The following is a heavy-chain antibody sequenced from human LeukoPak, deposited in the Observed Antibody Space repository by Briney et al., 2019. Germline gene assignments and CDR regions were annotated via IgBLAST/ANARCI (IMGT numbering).Heavy chain of an antibody. CDR2: ISWNSGSI. J-gene: IGHJ4*02. CDR1: GFTFDDYA. V-gene: IGHV3-9*01. D-gene: IGHD4-17*01. Sequence: GGSLRLSCAASGFTFDDYAMHWVRQAPGKGLEWVSGISWNSGSIGYADSVKGRFTISRDNAKSSLYLQMNSLRAEDTALYYCAKDIEGTVTTADYWGQGTLVTVSS. CDR3: AKDIEGTVTTADY.